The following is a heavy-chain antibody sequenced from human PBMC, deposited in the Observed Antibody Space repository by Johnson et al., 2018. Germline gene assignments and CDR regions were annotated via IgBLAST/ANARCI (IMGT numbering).Heavy chain of an antibody. CDR3: ARGPNLPKPSYYYYCMDV. CDR1: RNTFTSYA. V-gene: IGHV1-3*02. J-gene: IGHJ6*03. D-gene: IGHD1-14*01. Sequence: QVQLVESGAEVKKPGASVKVSCKASRNTFTSYAMYWVRQAPGQRLEWMGWSNAGNGNTKFSHEFQGRVTITRDKSAGTDYMEPSSLRSEDMAVYYCARGPNLPKPSYYYYCMDVWGKGTTVTVSS. CDR2: SNAGNGNT.